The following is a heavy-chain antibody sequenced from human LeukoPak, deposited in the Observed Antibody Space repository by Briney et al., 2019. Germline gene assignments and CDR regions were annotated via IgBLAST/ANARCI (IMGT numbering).Heavy chain of an antibody. D-gene: IGHD3-10*01. CDR1: GYTFTAFY. Sequence: ASVKVSCKASGYTFTAFYIHWMRQAPGQGLEWMAWINPNTGGTNYAQVFQGRVTLTRDTSISTVYMEVTRLKFDDTAIYYCARDRSRGSGQFDPWGQGTLVTVSS. CDR3: ARDRSRGSGQFDP. V-gene: IGHV1-2*02. CDR2: INPNTGGT. J-gene: IGHJ5*02.